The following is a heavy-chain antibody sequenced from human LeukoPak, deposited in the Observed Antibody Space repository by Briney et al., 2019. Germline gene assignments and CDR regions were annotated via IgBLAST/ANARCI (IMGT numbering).Heavy chain of an antibody. CDR3: AKGATYYDFWSGNNVYMDV. CDR1: GFTFSSYA. D-gene: IGHD3-3*01. Sequence: GGSLRLSCAASGFTFSSYAMSWVRQAPGKGLEWVSAISGSGGSTYYADSVKGRFTISRDNSKNTLYLRTNSLRAEDTAVYYCAKGATYYDFWSGNNVYMDVWGKGTTVTVSS. CDR2: ISGSGGST. J-gene: IGHJ6*03. V-gene: IGHV3-23*01.